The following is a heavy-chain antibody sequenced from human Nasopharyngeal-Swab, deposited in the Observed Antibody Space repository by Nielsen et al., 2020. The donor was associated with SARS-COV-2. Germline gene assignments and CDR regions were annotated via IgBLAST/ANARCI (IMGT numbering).Heavy chain of an antibody. Sequence: LETLSLTCTVSGGSIKNYYWTWIRQPPGKGLEWIGNIYYTGSSDYNPSLKSRVTMSVDTSKNQFSLKLSSVTAADTALYYCAKVTGTSRYYYNIDVWGKGTTVTVSS. V-gene: IGHV4-59*01. CDR2: IYYTGSS. CDR1: GGSIKNYY. D-gene: IGHD1-20*01. J-gene: IGHJ6*03. CDR3: AKVTGTSRYYYNIDV.